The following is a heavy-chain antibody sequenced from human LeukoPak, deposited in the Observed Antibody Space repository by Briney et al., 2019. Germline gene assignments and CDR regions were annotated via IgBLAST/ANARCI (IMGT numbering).Heavy chain of an antibody. CDR3: AKSGGYGLIDY. CDR1: GASVSGSAYY. CDR2: IYYSGST. V-gene: IGHV4-39*01. D-gene: IGHD1-26*01. Sequence: PSETLSLTCTVSGASVSGSAYYWGWIRHPPGKGLKWIGNIYYSGSTYYNESLESRVTISIDTSKNQFSLKLNSVTAADTAMYYCAKSGGYGLIDYWGQGTLVTVSS. J-gene: IGHJ4*02.